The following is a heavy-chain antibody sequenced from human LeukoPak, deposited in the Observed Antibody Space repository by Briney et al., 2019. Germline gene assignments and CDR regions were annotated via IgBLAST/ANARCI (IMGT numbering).Heavy chain of an antibody. J-gene: IGHJ4*02. V-gene: IGHV3-23*01. CDR2: ISGSGNST. CDR1: GFTFKYYA. Sequence: GGSLRLSCAASGFTFKYYAMSWVRQAPGKGLEWVSSISGSGNSTYYADSVKGRFTISRDNSKNTMYLQMNSLRAEDTAVYYCAKREGYYGSGTYSWFDYWGQGTLVTVSS. D-gene: IGHD3-10*01. CDR3: AKREGYYGSGTYSWFDY.